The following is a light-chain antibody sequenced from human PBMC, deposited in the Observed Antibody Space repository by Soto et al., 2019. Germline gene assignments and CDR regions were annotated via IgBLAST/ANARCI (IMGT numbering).Light chain of an antibody. Sequence: IQMTQSPSSVSASVGDRVILICRASQRISSWLAWYHQRPGKAPKLLIYATSTLETGVPSWFSGSGSGTDFSLTISSLQPEDLGTYFFQQANSVPWTFGQGTKVEVK. CDR1: QRISSW. CDR2: ATS. CDR3: QQANSVPWT. J-gene: IGKJ1*01. V-gene: IGKV1-12*01.